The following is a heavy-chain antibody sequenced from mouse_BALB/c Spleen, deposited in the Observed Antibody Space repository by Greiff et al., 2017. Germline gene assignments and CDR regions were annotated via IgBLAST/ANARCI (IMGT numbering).Heavy chain of an antibody. V-gene: IGHV5-17*02. Sequence: DVQLVESGGGLVQPGGSRKLSCAASGFTFSSFGMHWVRQAPEKGLEWVAYISSGSSTIYYADTVKGRFTISRDNPKNTLFLQMTSLRSEDTAMYYCARSGGKDYAMDYWGQGTSVTVSS. D-gene: IGHD1-1*02. CDR3: ARSGGKDYAMDY. CDR2: ISSGSSTI. CDR1: GFTFSSFG. J-gene: IGHJ4*01.